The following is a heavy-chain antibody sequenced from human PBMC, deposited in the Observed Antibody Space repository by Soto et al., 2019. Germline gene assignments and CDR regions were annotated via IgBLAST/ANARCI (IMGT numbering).Heavy chain of an antibody. CDR2: IYYSGST. CDR1: GGSISSSSYY. V-gene: IGHV4-39*01. CDR3: ARHVVGGYCSGGSCQHDRINWFDP. D-gene: IGHD2-15*01. J-gene: IGHJ5*02. Sequence: PSETLSLTCTVSGGSISSSSYYWGWIRQPPGKGLEWIGSIYYSGSTYYNPSLKSRVTISVDTSKNQFSLKLSSVTAADTAVYYCARHVVGGYCSGGSCQHDRINWFDPWGREPWSPSPQ.